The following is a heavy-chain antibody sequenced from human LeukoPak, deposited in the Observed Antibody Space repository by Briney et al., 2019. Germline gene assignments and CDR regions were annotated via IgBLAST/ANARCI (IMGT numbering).Heavy chain of an antibody. CDR1: GFTFSSYA. CDR3: AKGGISLVRGSFDY. D-gene: IGHD3-10*01. Sequence: GGTLRLSCAASGFTFSSYAMSWVRQVPGRGLEWVSAMSGNGRNTYYTDSVRGRFTISRDNSKNTLYLQMNSLRVEDTAVYYCAKGGISLVRGSFDYWGQGTLLTVSS. J-gene: IGHJ4*01. V-gene: IGHV3-23*01. CDR2: MSGNGRNT.